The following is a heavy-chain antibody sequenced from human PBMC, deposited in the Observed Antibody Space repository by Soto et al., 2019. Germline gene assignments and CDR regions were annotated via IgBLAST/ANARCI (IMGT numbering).Heavy chain of an antibody. J-gene: IGHJ6*02. CDR3: ARDRGIVVVPAAPPYYGMDV. CDR1: GGTFSSYA. V-gene: IGHV1-69*06. Sequence: QVQLVQSGAEVKKPGSSVKVSCKASGGTFSSYAISWVRQAPGQGLEWMGGIIPIFGTANYAQKFQGRVTINADKSTSTAYMELSSLRSEDTAVYYCARDRGIVVVPAAPPYYGMDVWGQGTTVTVSS. D-gene: IGHD2-2*01. CDR2: IIPIFGTA.